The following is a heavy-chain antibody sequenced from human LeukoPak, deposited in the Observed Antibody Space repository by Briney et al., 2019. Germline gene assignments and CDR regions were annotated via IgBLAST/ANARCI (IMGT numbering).Heavy chain of an antibody. V-gene: IGHV3-23*01. D-gene: IGHD1-26*01. CDR1: GFIFHSHA. J-gene: IGHJ4*02. CDR2: ISGSGNRI. Sequence: PGGSLRLSCAASGFIFHSHAMTWVRQAPGKGLEWVSAISGSGNRIYYADSVKARFTITRDNSKNTLYLQLSGLGAEDTAMYYCAKVEEDRSLVGAIGTIEFWGRGTLVTVSS. CDR3: AKVEEDRSLVGAIGTIEF.